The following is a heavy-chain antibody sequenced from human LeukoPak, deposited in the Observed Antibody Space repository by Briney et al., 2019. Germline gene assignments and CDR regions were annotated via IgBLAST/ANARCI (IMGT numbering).Heavy chain of an antibody. Sequence: SETLSLTCAVYGGSLSGYYWSWFPQPPGKGLEWIGEVNHRGSTNYNPSLKSRVTISVDTSKNQFSLKLSSVTAADTAVYYCAREIIVARGAFDIWGQGTMVTVSS. CDR2: VNHRGST. V-gene: IGHV4-34*01. CDR3: AREIIVARGAFDI. J-gene: IGHJ3*02. D-gene: IGHD5-12*01. CDR1: GGSLSGYY.